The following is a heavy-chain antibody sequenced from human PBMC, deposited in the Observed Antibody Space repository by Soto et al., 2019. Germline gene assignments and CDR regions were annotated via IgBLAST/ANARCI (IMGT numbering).Heavy chain of an antibody. D-gene: IGHD3-22*01. CDR1: NGSVSSGNYL. CDR2: INHSGST. V-gene: IGHV4-61*01. Sequence: SETLSLTCTVSNGSVSSGNYLWSWIRRPPGKGLEWIGEINHSGSTNNNPSLKSRVTISVDTSKNQLSLKLSSVTAADTAVYYCAREGGPTMIVGNWFDPWGQGTLVTVSS. J-gene: IGHJ5*02. CDR3: AREGGPTMIVGNWFDP.